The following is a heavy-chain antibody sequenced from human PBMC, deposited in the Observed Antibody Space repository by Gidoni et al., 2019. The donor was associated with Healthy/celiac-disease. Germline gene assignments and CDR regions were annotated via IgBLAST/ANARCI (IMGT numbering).Heavy chain of an antibody. CDR3: ARTRAGTVSFDY. D-gene: IGHD6-19*01. V-gene: IGHV4-34*01. Sequence: QVQLQQWGAGLLKPSETLSLTCAVYGGSFSGYYWSWIRQPPGKGLEWIGEINHSGSTNYNPSLKSRVTISVDTSKNQFSLKLSSVTAADTAVYYCARTRAGTVSFDYWGQGTLVTVSS. J-gene: IGHJ4*02. CDR1: GGSFSGYY. CDR2: INHSGST.